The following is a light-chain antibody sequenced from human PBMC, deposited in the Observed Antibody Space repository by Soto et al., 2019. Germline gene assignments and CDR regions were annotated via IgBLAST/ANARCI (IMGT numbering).Light chain of an antibody. CDR3: SSYAGSNNFV. CDR1: SSDVGGYNY. Sequence: QSALTQPPSASGSPGQSVTISCTGTSSDVGGYNYVSWYQQYPDKAPKLMIYEVSKRPSGVPDRFSGSKSGNTASLTVSGLQAEDEADYYCSSYAGSNNFVFGTGTKVTVL. CDR2: EVS. V-gene: IGLV2-8*01. J-gene: IGLJ1*01.